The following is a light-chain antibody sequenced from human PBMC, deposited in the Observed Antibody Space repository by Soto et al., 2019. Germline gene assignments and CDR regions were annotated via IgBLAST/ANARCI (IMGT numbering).Light chain of an antibody. CDR2: DVS. CDR3: CSYAGSYTHV. V-gene: IGLV2-11*01. CDR1: SSDVGGYNY. Sequence: QSVLTQPRSVSGSPGQSVTISCTGTSSDVGGYNYVSWYQQHPGKAPKLMIYDVSKRPSGVPDRFSGSKSGNTASLTIYGLQAEDEADYYCCSYAGSYTHVFGTGTKLTVL. J-gene: IGLJ1*01.